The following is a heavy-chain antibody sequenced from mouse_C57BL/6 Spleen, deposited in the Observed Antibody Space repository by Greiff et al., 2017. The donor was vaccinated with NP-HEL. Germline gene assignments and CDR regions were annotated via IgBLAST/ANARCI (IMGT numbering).Heavy chain of an antibody. CDR1: GFTFSSYA. Sequence: EVKLVESGGGLVKPGGSLKLSCAASGFTFSSYAMSWVRQTPEKRLEWVATISDGGSYTYYPDNVKGRFTISRDNAKNNLYLQMSHLKSEDTAMYYCARDYDYDEYYFDYWGQGTTLTVSS. CDR2: ISDGGSYT. D-gene: IGHD2-4*01. J-gene: IGHJ2*01. CDR3: ARDYDYDEYYFDY. V-gene: IGHV5-4*01.